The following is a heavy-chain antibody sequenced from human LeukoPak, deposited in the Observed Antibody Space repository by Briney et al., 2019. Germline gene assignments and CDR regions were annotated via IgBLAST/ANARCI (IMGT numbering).Heavy chain of an antibody. CDR3: VRDGLLWYGGAT. J-gene: IGHJ3*01. D-gene: IGHD2-21*01. CDR1: GFSFSSYW. CDR2: LNSDGTRI. V-gene: IGHV3-74*01. Sequence: GGSLRLSCTASGFSFSSYWMHWVRQVPGKGLVWVSCLNSDGTRISYADSVKGRFTISRDNSKNTLYLQVNSLRVEDTAVYYCVRDGLLWYGGATWGQGTMVTVSS.